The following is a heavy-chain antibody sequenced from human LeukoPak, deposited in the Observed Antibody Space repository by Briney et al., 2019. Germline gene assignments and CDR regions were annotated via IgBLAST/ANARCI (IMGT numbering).Heavy chain of an antibody. CDR3: TRDEGATETTYRFDH. CDR2: IKEDGSEK. J-gene: IGHJ4*02. Sequence: GGSLRLSCAASGFTFSTYLMSWVRQAPGKGLEWVGNIKEDGSEKYYIDSVKGRFTISRGNAKNLLFLQMNSPRAEDTAVYYCTRDEGATETTYRFDHWGQGTLVTVSS. D-gene: IGHD4-17*01. CDR1: GFTFSTYL. V-gene: IGHV3-7*01.